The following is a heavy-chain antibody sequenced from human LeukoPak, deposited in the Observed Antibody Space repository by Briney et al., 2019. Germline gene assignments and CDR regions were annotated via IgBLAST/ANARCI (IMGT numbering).Heavy chain of an antibody. J-gene: IGHJ5*02. CDR1: GYSFTSYW. CDR3: AKSYYDSGSYYNWFDP. V-gene: IGHV5-51*01. D-gene: IGHD3-10*01. Sequence: GESLKISCKGSGYSFTSYWIGWVRQMPGKGLEWVGIIYPGDSDTRYSPSFQGHVTISADKSINTAYLQWSSLKASDTAMYYCAKSYYDSGSYYNWFDPWGQGTLVTVSS. CDR2: IYPGDSDT.